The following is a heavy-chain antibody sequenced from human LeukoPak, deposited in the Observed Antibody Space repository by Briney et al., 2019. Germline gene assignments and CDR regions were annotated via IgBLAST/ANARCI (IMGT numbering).Heavy chain of an antibody. CDR2: IHTSGST. J-gene: IGHJ4*02. CDR1: GGSINIYY. V-gene: IGHV4-4*08. D-gene: IGHD3-9*01. Sequence: SETLSLTCTVSGGSINIYYWSWIRQPPGKGLEWIGRIHTSGSTNYNPSLKSRVTISVDTSKNQFSLKLSSVTAADTAVYYCARVRRLRYFDWPTYYFDYWGQGTLVTVSS. CDR3: ARVRRLRYFDWPTYYFDY.